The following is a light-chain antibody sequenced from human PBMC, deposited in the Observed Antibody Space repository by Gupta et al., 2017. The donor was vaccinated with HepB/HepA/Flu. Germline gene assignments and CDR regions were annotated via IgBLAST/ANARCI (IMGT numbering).Light chain of an antibody. CDR1: SSNIGSNS. Sequence: SVVTQPPSASGPPGQRVTISCSGSSSNIGSNSVNWYQKFPGTAPKLLIYSHTQRPSGVPDRFSGSKSGTSASLAISGLQAEDEADYYCAAWDDSLSALVFGGGTTLTVL. J-gene: IGLJ3*02. CDR3: AAWDDSLSALV. V-gene: IGLV1-44*01. CDR2: SHT.